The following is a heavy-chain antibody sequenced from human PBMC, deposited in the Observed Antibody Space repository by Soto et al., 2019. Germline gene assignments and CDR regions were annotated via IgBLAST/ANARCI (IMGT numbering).Heavy chain of an antibody. CDR2: IKQDGSEK. J-gene: IGHJ4*02. D-gene: IGHD2-15*01. CDR1: GFTFSGYW. CDR3: ARPDIVVVVAATMFDY. Sequence: EVQLVESGGGLVQPGGSLRLSCAASGFTFSGYWMSWVRQAPGKGLEWVANIKQDGSEKYYVYSVKGRFTISRDNAKNSLYLQMNSLRAEDTAVYYCARPDIVVVVAATMFDYWGQGTLVTVSS. V-gene: IGHV3-7*01.